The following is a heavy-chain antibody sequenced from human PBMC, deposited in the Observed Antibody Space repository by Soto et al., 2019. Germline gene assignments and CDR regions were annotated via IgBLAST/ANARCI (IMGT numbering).Heavy chain of an antibody. CDR1: GYSFTSYW. CDR2: IYPGDSDT. CDR3: ARSYSSSSIHYYGLDV. D-gene: IGHD6-6*01. J-gene: IGHJ6*02. Sequence: GESLKISCKGSGYSFTSYWIGWVRQMPGKGLEWMGIIYPGDSDTRYSPSFQGQVTISADKSISTAHLQWSSLKASDTAMYYCARSYSSSSIHYYGLDVWGQGTTVTVSS. V-gene: IGHV5-51*01.